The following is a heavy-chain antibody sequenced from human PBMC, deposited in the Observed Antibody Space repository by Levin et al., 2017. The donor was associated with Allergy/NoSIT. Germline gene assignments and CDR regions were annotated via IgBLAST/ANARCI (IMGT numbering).Heavy chain of an antibody. CDR1: GFTFTRSA. J-gene: IGHJ2*01. CDR2: ISGNGGTT. V-gene: IGHV3-64*02. D-gene: IGHD3-10*01. CDR3: AKSPSEAVGAPGYWFFEL. Sequence: QAGGSLRLSCAASGFTFTRSAMHWARQAPGKGLEYVSGISGNGGTTYYADSVKGRFTISRDNSKNTLYLQMGSLKTEDMAIYFCAKSPSEAVGAPGYWFFELWGRGTLVTVAS.